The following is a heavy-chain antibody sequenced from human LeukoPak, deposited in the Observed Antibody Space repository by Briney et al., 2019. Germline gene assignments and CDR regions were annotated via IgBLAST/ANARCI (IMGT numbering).Heavy chain of an antibody. J-gene: IGHJ4*02. CDR1: GFTFSTYG. D-gene: IGHD3-10*01. V-gene: IGHV3-30*18. Sequence: PGGSLRLSCAASGFTFSTYGMHWVRQGQGKGLGWVAVISYDGSNKYYADSVKGRFTTSRDNSKNTLYLQMNRVRAEDTAVCYCPKDLNYYGSGSLAYWGQGTLVTVSS. CDR3: PKDLNYYGSGSLAY. CDR2: ISYDGSNK.